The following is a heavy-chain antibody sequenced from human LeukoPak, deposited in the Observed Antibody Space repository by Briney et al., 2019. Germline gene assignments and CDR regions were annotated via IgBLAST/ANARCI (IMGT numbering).Heavy chain of an antibody. Sequence: PGGSLRLSCAASGFSVSNNYVNWVRQAPGKGLEWVAVIYTSGTTKDTDSVKGTFTISRDNSKNTVFLQMNGLRPEDTAVYYCAKDMGIDPWGQGTLVTVFS. CDR2: IYTSGTT. CDR3: AKDMGIDP. D-gene: IGHD2-15*01. V-gene: IGHV3-66*01. CDR1: GFSVSNNY. J-gene: IGHJ5*02.